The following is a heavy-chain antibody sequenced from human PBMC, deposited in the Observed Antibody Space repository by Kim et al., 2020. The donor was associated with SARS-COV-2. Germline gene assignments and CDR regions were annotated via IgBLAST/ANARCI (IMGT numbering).Heavy chain of an antibody. Sequence: SETLSLTCAVYGGSFSGYYWSWIRQPPGRGLEWIGEINHSGSTNYNPSLKSRVTISVDTSKNQFSLKLSSVTAADTAVYYCARVLSPHYDILTGYFSVGAFDIWGQGTMVTVSS. CDR1: GGSFSGYY. V-gene: IGHV4-34*01. CDR2: INHSGST. CDR3: ARVLSPHYDILTGYFSVGAFDI. J-gene: IGHJ3*02. D-gene: IGHD3-9*01.